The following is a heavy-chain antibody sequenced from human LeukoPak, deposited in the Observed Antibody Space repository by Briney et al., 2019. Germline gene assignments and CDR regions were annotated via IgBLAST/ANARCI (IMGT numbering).Heavy chain of an antibody. J-gene: IGHJ4*02. Sequence: PGGSLRLSCATSGFTFSSNGLHWVRQAPGKGLEWVAFIRYDGSNEYYADSVKGRFTISRDNSKNTLYLQMNSLKTEDTAVYYCTTYSSGSCPFWGQGTLVTVSS. D-gene: IGHD6-19*01. CDR3: TTYSSGSCPF. CDR1: GFTFSSNG. V-gene: IGHV3-30*02. CDR2: IRYDGSNE.